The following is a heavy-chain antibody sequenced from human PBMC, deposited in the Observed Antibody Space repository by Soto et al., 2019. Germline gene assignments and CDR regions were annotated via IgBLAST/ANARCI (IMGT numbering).Heavy chain of an antibody. CDR3: AEYNWNYPEGNWFDP. Sequence: ASVKVSCKASGYTFTSYGISWVRQAPGQGLEWMGWISAYNGNTNYAQKIQGRVTMTTDTSTSTAYMELRSLRSDDTAVYYCAEYNWNYPEGNWFDPWGQGTLVTVSS. D-gene: IGHD1-7*01. CDR2: ISAYNGNT. V-gene: IGHV1-18*01. CDR1: GYTFTSYG. J-gene: IGHJ5*02.